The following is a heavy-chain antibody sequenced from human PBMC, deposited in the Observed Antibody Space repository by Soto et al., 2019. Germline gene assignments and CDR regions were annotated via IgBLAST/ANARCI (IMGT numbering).Heavy chain of an antibody. CDR3: ARLPGATVTTWAHFDY. Sequence: QVQLQESGPGLVKPSQTLSLTCTVSGGSISSGGYYWSWIRQHPGKGLEWIGYIYYSGSTYYNPALQGRVTVSVDTYKDRFSLQLSSVTAADTAVYYCARLPGATVTTWAHFDYWGQGTLVTVSS. CDR1: GGSISSGGYY. J-gene: IGHJ4*02. D-gene: IGHD4-17*01. CDR2: IYYSGST. V-gene: IGHV4-31*03.